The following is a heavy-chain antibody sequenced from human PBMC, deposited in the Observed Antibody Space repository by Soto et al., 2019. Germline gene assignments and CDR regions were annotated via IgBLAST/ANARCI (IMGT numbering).Heavy chain of an antibody. D-gene: IGHD6-6*01. CDR2: ISIRGGDE. Sequence: QVQLVESGGGVVQPGKSLRLSCAASGFTFSSYAMHWARQAPGKGLEWVTVISIRGGDEYYAESVRGRFTISRDDSKNTLYLQMDSLRVKETAVYYCARGRIVARQNLDYWGQGTLVTVSS. J-gene: IGHJ4*02. CDR1: GFTFSSYA. CDR3: ARGRIVARQNLDY. V-gene: IGHV3-30*03.